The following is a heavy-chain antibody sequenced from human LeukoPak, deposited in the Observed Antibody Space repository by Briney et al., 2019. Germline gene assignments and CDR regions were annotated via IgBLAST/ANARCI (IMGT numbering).Heavy chain of an antibody. D-gene: IGHD1-14*01. J-gene: IGHJ2*01. CDR2: IYYGGST. CDR3: ARDSTGVYWYFDL. V-gene: IGHV4-59*01. CDR1: GGSFSGYY. Sequence: SETLSLTCAVYGGSFSGYYWSWIRQPPGKGLEWIGYIYYGGSTNYNPSLKSRVTISVDTSKNQFSLKLSSVTAADTAVYYCARDSTGVYWYFDLWGRGTLVTVSS.